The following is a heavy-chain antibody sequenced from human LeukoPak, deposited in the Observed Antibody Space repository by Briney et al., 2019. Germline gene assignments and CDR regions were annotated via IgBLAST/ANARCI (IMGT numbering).Heavy chain of an antibody. CDR2: IWYDGSNR. J-gene: IGHJ4*02. Sequence: GGSLRLSCAASGFTFNTYAMHWVRRAPGKGLEWVAIIWYDGSNRYYADSVKGRFTISRDSSKNTLYLQMNSLRAEDTAVYYCAKDVSGYYFDYWGQGTLVTVSS. CDR3: AKDVSGYYFDY. CDR1: GFTFNTYA. D-gene: IGHD3-10*01. V-gene: IGHV3-33*06.